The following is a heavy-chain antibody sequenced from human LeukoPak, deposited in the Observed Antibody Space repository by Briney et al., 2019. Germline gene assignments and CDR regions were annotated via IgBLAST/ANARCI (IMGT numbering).Heavy chain of an antibody. CDR1: GGSISSSSYY. Sequence: SSETLSLTCTVSGGSISSSSYYWGWIRQPPGKGLEWIGSIYYSGSTYYNPSLKSRVTISVDTSKNQFSLKLSSVTAADTAVYYCASRYDSSGPYWDYWGQGTLVTVSS. D-gene: IGHD3-22*01. CDR3: ASRYDSSGPYWDY. CDR2: IYYSGST. J-gene: IGHJ4*02. V-gene: IGHV4-39*07.